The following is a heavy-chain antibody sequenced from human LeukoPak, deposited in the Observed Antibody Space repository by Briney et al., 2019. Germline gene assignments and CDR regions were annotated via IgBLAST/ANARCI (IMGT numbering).Heavy chain of an antibody. CDR1: GGSISSSTYY. Sequence: SETLSLTCTVSGGSISSSTYYWVWIRQPPGKGLEWIGSINYSGNTYYNPSLKSRVTISVDTSKNQSSLKLSSVTAADTAVYYCARVGDGYDNYYYYMDVWGKGTTVTISS. J-gene: IGHJ6*03. D-gene: IGHD5-12*01. CDR2: INYSGNT. V-gene: IGHV4-39*07. CDR3: ARVGDGYDNYYYYMDV.